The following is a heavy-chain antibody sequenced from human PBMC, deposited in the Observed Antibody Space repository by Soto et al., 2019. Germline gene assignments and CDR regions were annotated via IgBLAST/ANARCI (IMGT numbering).Heavy chain of an antibody. CDR3: AITNYYLFWSGYTTRGCYYYCGMDG. J-gene: IGHJ6*02. CDR1: GGTFSSYA. D-gene: IGHD3-3*01. V-gene: IGHV1-69*01. Sequence: QVQLVQSGAEVKKPGSSVKVSCKASGGTFSSYAISWVRQAPGQGLEWMGGIIPIFGTANYAQKFQGRVTITAVESTSTVDMGLSSLRSEDTAVYYCAITNYYLFWSGYTTRGCYYYCGMDGWGQGTTVTVSS. CDR2: IIPIFGTA.